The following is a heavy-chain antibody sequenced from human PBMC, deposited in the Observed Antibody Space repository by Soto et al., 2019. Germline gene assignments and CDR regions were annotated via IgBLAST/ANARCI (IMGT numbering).Heavy chain of an antibody. CDR3: ARASRSSSNEPTVDY. J-gene: IGHJ4*02. Sequence: QVQLAESGGGVVQPVRSLRLSFAASGFTFSNYGMHWVRPAPGKGLEWVAVISYDGSNKYYEDSVKGRVTISRDNSKNTLSLQMNRLRPEDTAVYYCARASRSSSNEPTVDYWGQGTLVTVSP. V-gene: IGHV3-30*03. CDR2: ISYDGSNK. D-gene: IGHD6-13*01. CDR1: GFTFSNYG.